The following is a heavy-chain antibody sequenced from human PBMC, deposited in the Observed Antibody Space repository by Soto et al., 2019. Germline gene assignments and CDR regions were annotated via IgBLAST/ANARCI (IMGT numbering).Heavy chain of an antibody. Sequence: GGSLRLSCAASGFTFSSYAMSWVRQAPGKGLEWVSAISGSGGSTYYADSVKGRFTISRDNSKNTLYLQMNSLRAEDTAVYYCAKDGGYFGVVIYYMDVWGKGTTVTVSS. CDR2: ISGSGGST. V-gene: IGHV3-23*01. CDR1: GFTFSSYA. D-gene: IGHD3-3*01. J-gene: IGHJ6*03. CDR3: AKDGGYFGVVIYYMDV.